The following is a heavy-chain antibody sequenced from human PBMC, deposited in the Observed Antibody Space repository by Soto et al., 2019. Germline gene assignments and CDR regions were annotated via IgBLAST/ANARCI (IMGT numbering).Heavy chain of an antibody. Sequence: SVKVSCKASGGTFSSYAISWVRQAPGQGLEWMGGIIPIFGTANYAQKFQGRVTITADESTSTAYMELSSLRSEDTAVYYCASYDSSGYSKYGMDVWGQGTKVTVSS. J-gene: IGHJ6*02. CDR2: IIPIFGTA. CDR3: ASYDSSGYSKYGMDV. D-gene: IGHD3-22*01. CDR1: GGTFSSYA. V-gene: IGHV1-69*13.